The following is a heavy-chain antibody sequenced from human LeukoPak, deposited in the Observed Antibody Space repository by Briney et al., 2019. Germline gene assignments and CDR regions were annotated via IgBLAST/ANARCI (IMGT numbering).Heavy chain of an antibody. V-gene: IGHV4-59*01. CDR2: IYYSGST. Sequence: SETLSLTCTVSGGSISTYYWSWIRQPPGKGLEWIGYIYYSGSTNYHPSLKSRVTISIDTSKNQFSLRLSSVTAADTAVYYCARDSGFDWLFYDYWGQGTLVTVSS. CDR1: GGSISTYY. CDR3: ARDSGFDWLFYDY. J-gene: IGHJ4*02. D-gene: IGHD3-9*01.